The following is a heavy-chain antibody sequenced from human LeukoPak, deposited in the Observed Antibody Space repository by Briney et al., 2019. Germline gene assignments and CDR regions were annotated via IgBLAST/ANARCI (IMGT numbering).Heavy chain of an antibody. V-gene: IGHV3-30*03. CDR3: ARQSLDASGLDH. D-gene: IGHD2-8*02. CDR1: GFRFNSHH. Sequence: PGRSLRLSCAVSGFRFNSHHMHWVRQAPNKGLEWVAVSPLDRSSPSHAASVNGRFTVSRDNSKDMLFLHMDSLRVDDTAIYYCARQSLDASGLDHWGQGVLVTVSS. J-gene: IGHJ4*02. CDR2: SPLDRSSP.